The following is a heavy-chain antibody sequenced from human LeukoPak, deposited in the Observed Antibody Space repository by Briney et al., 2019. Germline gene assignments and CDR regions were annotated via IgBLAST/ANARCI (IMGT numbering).Heavy chain of an antibody. D-gene: IGHD6-19*01. V-gene: IGHV3-72*01. CDR3: ARVGSSGWEDY. CDR1: GFTFSDHY. J-gene: IGHJ4*02. CDR2: IRNKPNSYTT. Sequence: GSLRLSCAASGFTFSDHYMDWVRQAPGKGLEWVGRIRNKPNSYTTEYAASVKGRFTISRDDSKNSLYLQINSLKIEDTAVYYCARVGSSGWEDYWGQGTLVTVSS.